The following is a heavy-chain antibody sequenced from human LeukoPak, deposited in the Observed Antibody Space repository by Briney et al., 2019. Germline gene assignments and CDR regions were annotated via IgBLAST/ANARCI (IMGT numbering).Heavy chain of an antibody. V-gene: IGHV4-59*01. CDR2: IYYSGST. D-gene: IGHD3-16*02. J-gene: IGHJ4*02. CDR3: ARATNYDYVWGSYRLYYFDY. Sequence: SETLSLTCTVSGGSISSYYWSWIRQPPGKGLEWIGYIYYSGSTNYNPSLKSRVTISVDTSKSQFSLKLSSVTAADTAVYYCARATNYDYVWGSYRLYYFDYWGRGTLVTVSS. CDR1: GGSISSYY.